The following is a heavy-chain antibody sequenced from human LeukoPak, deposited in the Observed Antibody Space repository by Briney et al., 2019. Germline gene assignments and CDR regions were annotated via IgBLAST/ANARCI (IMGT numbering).Heavy chain of an antibody. Sequence: GGSLRLSCAASGFTFSSYEMNWVRQAPGKGLEWVSYISSSGSTIYHADSVKGRFTISRDNAKNSLYLQMNSLRAEDTAVYYCATLWFGELAPDYWGQGTLVTVSS. CDR2: ISSSGSTI. J-gene: IGHJ4*02. CDR1: GFTFSSYE. CDR3: ATLWFGELAPDY. D-gene: IGHD3-10*01. V-gene: IGHV3-48*03.